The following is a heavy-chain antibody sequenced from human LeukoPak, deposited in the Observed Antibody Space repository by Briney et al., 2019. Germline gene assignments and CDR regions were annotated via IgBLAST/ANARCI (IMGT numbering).Heavy chain of an antibody. J-gene: IGHJ4*02. CDR2: IIPIFGTA. Sequence: ASVTVSCTASGGTFSSDAISWVRQAPGQGLGWMGGIIPIFGTANYAQKFQGRVTITADKSTSTAYMELSSLRSEDTAVYYCARAVDSYGPWGVDYWGQGTLVTVSS. CDR3: ARAVDSYGPWGVDY. D-gene: IGHD5-18*01. V-gene: IGHV1-69*06. CDR1: GGTFSSDA.